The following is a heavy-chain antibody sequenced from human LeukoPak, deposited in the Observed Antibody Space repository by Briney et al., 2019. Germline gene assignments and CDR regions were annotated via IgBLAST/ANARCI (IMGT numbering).Heavy chain of an antibody. Sequence: ASVKVSCKASGYTFTSYGISRVRQAPGQGLEWMGWISAYNGNTNYAQKLQGRVTMTTDTSTSTAYMELSRLRSDDTAVYYCASQSPSSGWYFLYWGQGTLVTVSS. CDR3: ASQSPSSGWYFLY. V-gene: IGHV1-18*01. J-gene: IGHJ4*02. CDR2: ISAYNGNT. CDR1: GYTFTSYG. D-gene: IGHD6-19*01.